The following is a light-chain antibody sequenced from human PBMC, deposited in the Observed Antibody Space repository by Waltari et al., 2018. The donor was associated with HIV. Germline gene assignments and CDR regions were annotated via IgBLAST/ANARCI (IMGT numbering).Light chain of an antibody. CDR2: YKSDSDK. CDR3: MIWYGNIWV. Sequence: QAVLTQPSSLPASPGASASLSCTLRRGVHVGDYRIYWYQQKPGSPPQSLLRYKSDSDKQLGSGVPSRVSGSTDVPANAGNLVISGLQSEDEADYYCMIWYGNIWVFGGGTKLTV. CDR1: RGVHVGDYR. V-gene: IGLV5-45*03. J-gene: IGLJ3*02.